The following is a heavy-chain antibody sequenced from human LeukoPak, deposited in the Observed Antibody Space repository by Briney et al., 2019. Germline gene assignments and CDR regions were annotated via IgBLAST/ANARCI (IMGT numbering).Heavy chain of an antibody. CDR2: INPNSGGT. J-gene: IGHJ4*02. CDR1: GYTFTDYY. Sequence: GASVKVSCKASGYTFTDYYMHWVRQAPRPGLEWMGWINPNSGGTNYAQKFQGRVTMTKDTSISTAYMELSRLRSDDTAVYYCARDRTGTTDYWGQGTLVTVSS. CDR3: ARDRTGTTDY. V-gene: IGHV1-2*02. D-gene: IGHD1-1*01.